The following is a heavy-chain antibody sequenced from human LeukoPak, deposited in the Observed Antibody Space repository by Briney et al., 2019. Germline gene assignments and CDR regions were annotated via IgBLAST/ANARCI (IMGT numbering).Heavy chain of an antibody. V-gene: IGHV3-15*07. CDR2: IKSRADGGTT. CDR1: FSTFNKAW. CDR3: STHPTSGF. J-gene: IGHJ4*02. Sequence: GGSLRLSCAASFSTFNKAWMNWVRQAPGKGLEWVGRIKSRADGGTTDYATPVKDRFTISGDDSENTAFLQMNSLKTEDTAIYYCSTHPTSGFWGQGTLVTVSS. D-gene: IGHD2-15*01.